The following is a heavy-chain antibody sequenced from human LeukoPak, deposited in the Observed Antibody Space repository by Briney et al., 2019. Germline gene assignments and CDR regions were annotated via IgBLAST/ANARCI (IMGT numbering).Heavy chain of an antibody. CDR2: ISGSGGST. V-gene: IGHV3-23*01. CDR3: AKDRYYYDSSGYCHFDY. D-gene: IGHD3-22*01. J-gene: IGHJ4*02. CDR1: GFTFSSYA. Sequence: GGSLRLSCAASGFTFSSYAMSWVRQAPGKGLEWVSAISGSGGSTYYADSVKGRFTISRDNSKNTLYLQMNSLRAEDTAVYYRAKDRYYYDSSGYCHFDYWGQGTLVTVSS.